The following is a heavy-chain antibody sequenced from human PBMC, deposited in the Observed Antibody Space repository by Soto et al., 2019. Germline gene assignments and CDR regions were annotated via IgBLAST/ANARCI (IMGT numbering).Heavy chain of an antibody. CDR3: ARDYARGWCQF. V-gene: IGHV3-30*03. D-gene: IGHD2-8*02. Sequence: QVKLVESGGGVVQPGTSLRLSCTASAFDFSNSGIQWVRQTPGKGLEWVALISFDGDKYYVDSVKGRFTISRDNPTNTVYLQMNRLRPEDTGVYYCARDYARGWCQFWGQGTLVTVSS. CDR2: ISFDGDK. CDR1: AFDFSNSG. J-gene: IGHJ4*02.